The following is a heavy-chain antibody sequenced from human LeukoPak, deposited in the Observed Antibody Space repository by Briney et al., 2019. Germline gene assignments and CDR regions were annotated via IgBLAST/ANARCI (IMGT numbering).Heavy chain of an antibody. CDR1: GYTFTGYY. CDR3: ARALEQHNHYYYYMDV. V-gene: IGHV1-2*02. CDR2: INPNSGGT. J-gene: IGHJ6*03. D-gene: IGHD6-13*01. Sequence: ASVKVSCKASGYTFTGYYMHWVRQAPGQGLEWMGWINPNSGGTNYAQKLQGRVTMTTDTSTSTAYMELRSLRSDDTAVYYCARALEQHNHYYYYMDVWGKGTTVTISS.